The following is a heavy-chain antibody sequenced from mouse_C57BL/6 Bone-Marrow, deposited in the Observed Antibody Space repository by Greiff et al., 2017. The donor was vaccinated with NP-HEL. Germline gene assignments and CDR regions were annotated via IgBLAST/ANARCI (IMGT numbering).Heavy chain of an antibody. CDR1: GFNIKDDY. Sequence: EVKLQESGAELVRPGASVKLSCTASGFNIKDDYMHWVKQRPEQGLEWIGWIDPENGDTEYAPKFQGKATITADTSSNTAYLQLSSLTSEDTAVYYCTSYYGRDYWGQGTTLTVSS. J-gene: IGHJ2*01. CDR2: IDPENGDT. CDR3: TSYYGRDY. D-gene: IGHD1-1*01. V-gene: IGHV14-4*01.